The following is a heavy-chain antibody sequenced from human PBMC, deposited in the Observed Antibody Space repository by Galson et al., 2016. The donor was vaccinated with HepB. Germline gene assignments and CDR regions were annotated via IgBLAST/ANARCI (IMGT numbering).Heavy chain of an antibody. Sequence: SLRLSCAASGFTFRNYGMTWFRQAQGKGLEVVARISRSGESTDYADSVKGRVTISRDNSKTTLSLQMNTLTADDTAIYYCVQGSTAPPVWGKGPTVTLSS. CDR3: VQGSTAPPV. V-gene: IGHV3-23*01. CDR1: GFTFRNYG. CDR2: ISRSGEST. J-gene: IGHJ6*04. D-gene: IGHD2-2*01.